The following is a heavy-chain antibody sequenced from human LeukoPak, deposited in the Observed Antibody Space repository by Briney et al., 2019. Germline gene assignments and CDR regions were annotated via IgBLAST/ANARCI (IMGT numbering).Heavy chain of an antibody. Sequence: SETLSLTCTVSGGSISSYYWSWIRQPPGKGLEWIGYIYYSGSTNYNPSLKSRVTISVDTSQNQFSLKLSSVTAADTDVYYCARSVRGPNPGEPFDYWGRGTLVTVSS. J-gene: IGHJ4*02. CDR1: GGSISSYY. D-gene: IGHD3-10*01. V-gene: IGHV4-59*01. CDR3: ARSVRGPNPGEPFDY. CDR2: IYYSGST.